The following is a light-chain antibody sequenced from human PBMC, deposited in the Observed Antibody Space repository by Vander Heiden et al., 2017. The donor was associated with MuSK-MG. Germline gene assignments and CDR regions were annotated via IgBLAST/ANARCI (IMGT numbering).Light chain of an antibody. CDR2: GAS. J-gene: IGKJ1*01. Sequence: EIVMTQSPATLSVSPGERATLSCRASQSVSSDLAWYQQKPGQSPRLLIYGASTSATPIPARFSGSGSGTEFTLTMISLQSEDFAVYYCHQDTTWPRTFGQGTKVEIK. CDR3: HQDTTWPRT. V-gene: IGKV3-15*01. CDR1: QSVSSD.